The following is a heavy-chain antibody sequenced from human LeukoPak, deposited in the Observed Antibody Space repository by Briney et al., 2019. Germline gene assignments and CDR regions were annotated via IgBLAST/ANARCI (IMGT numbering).Heavy chain of an antibody. J-gene: IGHJ5*02. D-gene: IGHD3-10*01. CDR2: INPNSGGT. V-gene: IGHV1-2*02. Sequence: GASVKVSCKASGYTFTGYYMHWVRRAPGQGLEWMGWINPNSGGTNYAQKFQGRVTMTRDTSISTAYMELSRLRSDDTAVYYCARDIMGSGSYPPNKNWFDPWGQGTLVTVSS. CDR3: ARDIMGSGSYPPNKNWFDP. CDR1: GYTFTGYY.